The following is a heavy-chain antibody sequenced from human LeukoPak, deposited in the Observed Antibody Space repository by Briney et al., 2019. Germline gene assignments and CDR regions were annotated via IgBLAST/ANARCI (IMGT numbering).Heavy chain of an antibody. CDR3: AKGSGGSWYREYFQH. D-gene: IGHD6-13*01. V-gene: IGHV3-23*01. CDR1: GFTFSSYA. J-gene: IGHJ1*01. CDR2: ISGSGGST. Sequence: GGSLRLSCAVSGFTFSSYAMSWVRQAPGKGLEWVSAISGSGGSTYYADSVKGRFTISRDNSKTTLYLQMNSLRAEDTAVYYCAKGSGGSWYREYFQHWGQGTLVTVSS.